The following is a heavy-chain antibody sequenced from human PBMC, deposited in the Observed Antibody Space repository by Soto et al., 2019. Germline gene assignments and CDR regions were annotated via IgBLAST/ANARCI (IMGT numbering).Heavy chain of an antibody. CDR1: GGSISSSSYY. CDR2: IYYSGST. Sequence: QLQLQESGPGLVKPSETLSLTCTVSGGSISSSSYYWGWIRQPPGKGLEWIGSIYYSGSTYYNPSLKSRVTISVDTSKNQFSLKLSSVTAADTAVYYCASLAGFYYYYGMDVWGQGTTVTVSS. J-gene: IGHJ6*02. V-gene: IGHV4-39*01. D-gene: IGHD6-19*01. CDR3: ASLAGFYYYYGMDV.